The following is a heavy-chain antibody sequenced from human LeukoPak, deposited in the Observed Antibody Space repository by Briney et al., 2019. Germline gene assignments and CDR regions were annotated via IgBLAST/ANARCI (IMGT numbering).Heavy chain of an antibody. J-gene: IGHJ3*02. CDR1: GGTFSSYA. V-gene: IGHV1-69*05. CDR3: ASLYCSSTSCYGPWDAFDI. CDR2: IIPIFGTA. D-gene: IGHD2-2*01. Sequence: SVKVSCKASGGTFSSYAISWVRQAPGQGLEWMGGIIPIFGTANYAQKFQGRVTITTDESTSTAYMELSSLRSEDTAVYYCASLYCSSTSCYGPWDAFDIWGQGTMVTVSS.